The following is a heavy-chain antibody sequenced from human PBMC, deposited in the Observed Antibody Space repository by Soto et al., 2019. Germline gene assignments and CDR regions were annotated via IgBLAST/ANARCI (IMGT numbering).Heavy chain of an antibody. J-gene: IGHJ5*02. CDR2: IIPIFGTA. CDR1: GGTFSSYA. V-gene: IGHV1-69*01. D-gene: IGHD5-18*01. Sequence: QVQLVQSGAEVKKPGSSVKVSCKASGGTFSSYAISWVRQAPGQGLEWMGGIIPIFGTANYAQKFQGRVTITADESTSTAYMELSSLRSEDTAVYYCARAAQSGVDTAMVMGDNWFDPWGQGTLVTVSS. CDR3: ARAAQSGVDTAMVMGDNWFDP.